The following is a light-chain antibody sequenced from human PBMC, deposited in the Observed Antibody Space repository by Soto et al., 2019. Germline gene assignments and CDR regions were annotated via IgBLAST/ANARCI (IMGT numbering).Light chain of an antibody. J-gene: IGKJ2*01. V-gene: IGKV1-5*01. Sequence: DIQMTQSPSTLSASVGDRVTITCRARQSISSWLAWYQQKPGKAPKLLIHAISTLESGVPSRFSGSGSGTDFTLTIDSLQPDDFATYYCQQTYITPYTFGQGTKLEIK. CDR1: QSISSW. CDR3: QQTYITPYT. CDR2: AIS.